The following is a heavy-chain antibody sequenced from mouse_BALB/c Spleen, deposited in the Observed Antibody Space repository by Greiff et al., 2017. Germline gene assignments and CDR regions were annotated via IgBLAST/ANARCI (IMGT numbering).Heavy chain of an antibody. J-gene: IGHJ2*01. D-gene: IGHD2-3*01. CDR2: ISYSGST. V-gene: IGHV3-2*02. CDR3: ARKFYDGYLYYFDY. Sequence: VQLVESGPGLVKPSQSLSLTCTVTGYSITSDYAWNWIRQFPGNKLEWMGYISYSGSTSYNPSLKSRISITRDTSKNQFFLQLNSVTTEDTATYYCARKFYDGYLYYFDYWGQGTTLTVSS. CDR1: GYSITSDYA.